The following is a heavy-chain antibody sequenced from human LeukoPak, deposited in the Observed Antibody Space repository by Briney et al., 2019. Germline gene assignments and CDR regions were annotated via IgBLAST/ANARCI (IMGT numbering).Heavy chain of an antibody. CDR2: IKSRGVGGTA. CDR1: GFTFSHAW. Sequence: GGSLRLSCAAPGFTFSHAWMSWVRQAPGKGLEWVARIKSRGVGGTADYAAPVKGRFTISRDDSKSTLYLQMNSLKTEDTALYYCTAPSCTSTACYATDFWGQGTLVTVSS. D-gene: IGHD2-2*01. CDR3: TAPSCTSTACYATDF. V-gene: IGHV3-15*01. J-gene: IGHJ4*02.